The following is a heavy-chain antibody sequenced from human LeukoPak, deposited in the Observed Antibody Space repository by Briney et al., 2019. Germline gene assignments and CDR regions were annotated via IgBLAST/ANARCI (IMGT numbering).Heavy chain of an antibody. CDR2: ISSSSSYI. D-gene: IGHD5-12*01. J-gene: IGHJ4*02. CDR3: ARDGEYSGYN. CDR1: GFTFSSYS. Sequence: KAGGSLRLSCAASGFTFSSYSMNWVRQAPGKGLEWVSSISSSSSYIYYADPVKGRFTISRDNAKNSLYLQMNSLRAEDTAVYYCARDGEYSGYNWGQGTLVTVSS. V-gene: IGHV3-21*01.